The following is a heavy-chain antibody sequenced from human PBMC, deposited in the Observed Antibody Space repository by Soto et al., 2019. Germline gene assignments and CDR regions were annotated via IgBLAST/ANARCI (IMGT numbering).Heavy chain of an antibody. CDR1: GFTFSNYG. Sequence: QVQLVESGGGVVQPGRSLRVSCAASGFTFSNYGMHWVRQAPGKGLEWVAVISYDGSKKYYVDSVKGRFTISRDNSKNTMYLQMNNLRAEDTAVYYCAQDLWNAFDVWGQGTMVTVSS. CDR2: ISYDGSKK. D-gene: IGHD1-1*01. V-gene: IGHV3-30*18. CDR3: AQDLWNAFDV. J-gene: IGHJ3*01.